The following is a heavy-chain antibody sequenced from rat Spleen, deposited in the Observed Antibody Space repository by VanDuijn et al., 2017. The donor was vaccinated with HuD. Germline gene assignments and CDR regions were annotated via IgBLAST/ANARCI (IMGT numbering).Heavy chain of an antibody. D-gene: IGHD1-10*01. CDR2: IESPGST. J-gene: IGHJ2*01. CDR1: DYSITSNY. Sequence: DVQLQESGPDLVKPSQSLSLTCSVTDYSITSNYWDSIWKFPGNKLVLMGYIESPGSTTYNPSLKSRISITRDTSKNQFFLQVNSVTTEDTATYYCGRDNNYKAYWGQGVMVTVSS. CDR3: GRDNNYKAY. V-gene: IGHV3-3*01.